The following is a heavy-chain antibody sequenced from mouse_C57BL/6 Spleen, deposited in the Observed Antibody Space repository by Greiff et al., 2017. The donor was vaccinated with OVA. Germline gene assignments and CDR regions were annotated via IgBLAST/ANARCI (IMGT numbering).Heavy chain of an antibody. D-gene: IGHD1-1*01. Sequence: EVQLQQSGPVLVKPGASVKMSCKASGYTFTDYYMNWVKQSHGKSLEWIGVINPYNGGTSYNQKFKGKATLTVDKSSSTAYMELNSLTSEDSAVYYCARGGTDGSPYAMDYWGQGTSVTVSS. V-gene: IGHV1-19*01. CDR2: INPYNGGT. CDR3: ARGGTDGSPYAMDY. CDR1: GYTFTDYY. J-gene: IGHJ4*01.